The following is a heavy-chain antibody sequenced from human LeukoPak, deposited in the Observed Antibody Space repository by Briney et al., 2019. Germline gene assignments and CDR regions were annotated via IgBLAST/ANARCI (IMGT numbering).Heavy chain of an antibody. CDR3: AKPMSGGLAVTDDWSDP. D-gene: IGHD6-19*01. Sequence: GGSLRLSCAASGFAFCFYGMSWLRQPPGKGLEWVSTINANSGTTSYAASVRGRFTISRDNSKNTLYLQVNSLRADDTAVYYWAKPMSGGLAVTDDWSDPWGQGTLVVVSS. V-gene: IGHV3-23*01. CDR1: GFAFCFYG. CDR2: INANSGTT. J-gene: IGHJ5*01.